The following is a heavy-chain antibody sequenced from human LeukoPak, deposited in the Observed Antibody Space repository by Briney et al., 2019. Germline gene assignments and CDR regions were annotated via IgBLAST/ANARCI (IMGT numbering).Heavy chain of an antibody. V-gene: IGHV1-8*01. D-gene: IGHD4-11*01. CDR2: MNPNSGNT. J-gene: IGHJ4*02. CDR3: ATGHTVTLFDY. Sequence: ASVKVPCKASGYTFTRYDINWVRQATGQGLEWMGWMNPNSGNTGYAQKFQGRVTMTRNTSISTAYMELSSLRSEDTAVYYCATGHTVTLFDYWGQGTLVTVSS. CDR1: GYTFTRYD.